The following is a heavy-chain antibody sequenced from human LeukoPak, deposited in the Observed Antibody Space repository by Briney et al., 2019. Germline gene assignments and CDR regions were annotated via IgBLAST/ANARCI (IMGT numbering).Heavy chain of an antibody. Sequence: SETLSLTCSVFGDSISSSNYYWGWIRQPPGKGLEWIGSFLYGGSTYYNPSLKSRLTISVDTSKNQFSLKVTSVTAADTAVYYCARGDSRPDYWGQGILVTVSS. CDR3: ARGDSRPDY. CDR1: GDSISSSNYY. V-gene: IGHV4-39*07. CDR2: FLYGGST. J-gene: IGHJ4*02. D-gene: IGHD5-18*01.